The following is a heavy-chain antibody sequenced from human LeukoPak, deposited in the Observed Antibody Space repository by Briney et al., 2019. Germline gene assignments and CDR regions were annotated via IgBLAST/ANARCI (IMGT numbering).Heavy chain of an antibody. V-gene: IGHV3-21*01. Sequence: PGGSLRLSCAASGFTFSSYSMNWVRQAPGKGLEWVSSISTSSSYISSADSVKGRFTISRDNAKNSLYLQMNSLRAEDTAVYYCVRDTFSPDAFDIWGQGTMVTVSS. J-gene: IGHJ3*02. CDR3: VRDTFSPDAFDI. CDR2: ISTSSSYI. D-gene: IGHD3-16*01. CDR1: GFTFSSYS.